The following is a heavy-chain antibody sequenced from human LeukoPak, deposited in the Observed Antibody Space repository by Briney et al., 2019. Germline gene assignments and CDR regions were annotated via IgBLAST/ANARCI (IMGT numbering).Heavy chain of an antibody. V-gene: IGHV3-73*01. D-gene: IGHD5-24*01. CDR2: IRSKANSYTT. CDR1: VFTFSGSA. Sequence: PGGSLRLSCAASVFTFSGSAMHWVRQASGKGLEWVGRIRSKANSYTTAYAASGKGRFTISRDDSKNTAYMQMNSLKTADTAVYYCTSRGEMATIVDWGQGTLVTVSS. J-gene: IGHJ4*02. CDR3: TSRGEMATIVD.